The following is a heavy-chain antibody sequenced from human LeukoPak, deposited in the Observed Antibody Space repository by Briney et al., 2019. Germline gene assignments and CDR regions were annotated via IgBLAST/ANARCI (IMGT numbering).Heavy chain of an antibody. J-gene: IGHJ3*02. Sequence: PGGSLRLSCAASGFTFTSYAMSWVRQAPGKGLEWVSGINADDGRTYYADSVKGRFTISRDNSKNTLSLQLNSLRAEDTAGYYCAEGRTRGCVSDAFDIWGQGTVVTVSS. CDR3: AEGRTRGCVSDAFDI. CDR1: GFTFTSYA. CDR2: INADDGRT. V-gene: IGHV3-23*01. D-gene: IGHD1-7*01.